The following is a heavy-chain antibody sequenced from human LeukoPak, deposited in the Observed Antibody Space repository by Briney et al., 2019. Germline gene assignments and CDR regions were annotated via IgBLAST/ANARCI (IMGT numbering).Heavy chain of an antibody. D-gene: IGHD3-9*01. CDR1: GFTFSRYA. J-gene: IGHJ4*02. CDR2: ITASGDST. CDR3: AKNTGGTGYLPLDY. Sequence: GGSLRLSCAASGFTFSRYAMSWVRQVPGKGLECVSTITASGDSTYYADSVKGRFTISRDDSKSTLYLQMNSLRPEDTVVYHCAKNTGGTGYLPLDYWGQGTLVSVSS. V-gene: IGHV3-23*01.